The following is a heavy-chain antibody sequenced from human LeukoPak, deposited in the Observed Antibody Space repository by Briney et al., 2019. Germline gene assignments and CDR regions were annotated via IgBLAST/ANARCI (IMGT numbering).Heavy chain of an antibody. V-gene: IGHV3-11*01. CDR1: GFTFTDHY. J-gene: IGHJ5*02. CDR2: ISNSGTTI. CDR3: ARGAGPLFDP. Sequence: PGGSLRPSCAASGFTFTDHYMSWIRQAPGEGLEWLSHISNSGTTIHYTDSVKGRFTISRDNAKNSLYLQMNRLRAEDTAVYYCARGAGPLFDPWGQGTLVTVSS.